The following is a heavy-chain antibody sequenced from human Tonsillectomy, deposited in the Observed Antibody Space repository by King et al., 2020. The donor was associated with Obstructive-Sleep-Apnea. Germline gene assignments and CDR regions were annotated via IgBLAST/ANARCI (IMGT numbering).Heavy chain of an antibody. CDR2: IYYRGST. J-gene: IGHJ2*01. D-gene: IGHD3-22*01. CDR1: GGSMSSYY. Sequence: QLQESGPGLVKPSETLSLTCTVSGGSMSSYYWSWIRQPPGKGLEWIGNIYYRGSTKYNSSLKSRVTISVDTSENQFSLKLSSVTAADTAVYYCARVEAYYYDSSGYSHGYFDFWGRGTLVTVSS. V-gene: IGHV4-59*01. CDR3: ARVEAYYYDSSGYSHGYFDF.